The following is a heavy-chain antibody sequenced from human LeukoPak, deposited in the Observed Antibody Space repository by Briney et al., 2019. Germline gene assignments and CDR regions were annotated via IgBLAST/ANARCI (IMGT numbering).Heavy chain of an antibody. Sequence: ASVKVSCKASGYTFTSYGISWVRQAPGQGLEWMGWISAYNGNTNYAQKLQGRVTMTTDTSTSTAYMELRSLRSDDTAVYYCARRGRYSSSWYVPDYYYYYMDVWGKGTTVTVSS. V-gene: IGHV1-18*01. CDR1: GYTFTSYG. CDR3: ARRGRYSSSWYVPDYYYYYMDV. J-gene: IGHJ6*03. CDR2: ISAYNGNT. D-gene: IGHD6-13*01.